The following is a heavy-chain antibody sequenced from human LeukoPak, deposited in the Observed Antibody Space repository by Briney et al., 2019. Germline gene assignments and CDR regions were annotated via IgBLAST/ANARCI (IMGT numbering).Heavy chain of an antibody. CDR1: GFTFSSYG. D-gene: IGHD2-2*01. J-gene: IGHJ5*02. CDR3: ARDGGYCSSTSCYGYNWFDP. V-gene: IGHV3-30*02. Sequence: GGSLRLSCAASGFTFSSYGMHWVRQAPGKGLEWVAFIRYDGSNKYYADSVKGRFTISRDNSKNTLYLQMNSLRAEDTAVYYCARDGGYCSSTSCYGYNWFDPWGQGTLVTVSS. CDR2: IRYDGSNK.